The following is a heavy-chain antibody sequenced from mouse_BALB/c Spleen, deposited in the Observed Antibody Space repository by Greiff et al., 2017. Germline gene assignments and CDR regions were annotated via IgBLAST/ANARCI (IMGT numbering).Heavy chain of an antibody. D-gene: IGHD2-10*02. V-gene: IGHV3-2*02. CDR1: GYSITSDYA. J-gene: IGHJ3*01. Sequence: EVKLLESGPGLVKPSQSLSLTCTVTGYSITSDYAWNWIRQFPGNKLEWMGYISYSGSTSYNPSLKSRISITRDTSKNQFFLQLNSVTTEDTATYYCARREYGNWFAYWGQGTLVTVSA. CDR3: ARREYGNWFAY. CDR2: ISYSGST.